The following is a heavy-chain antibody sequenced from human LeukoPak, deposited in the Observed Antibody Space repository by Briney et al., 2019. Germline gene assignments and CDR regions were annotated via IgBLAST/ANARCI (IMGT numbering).Heavy chain of an antibody. Sequence: PSQTLPLTCTVSGGSISSGDYYWSWIRQPPGKGLEWIGYIYYSGSTYYNPSLKSRVTISVDTSKNQFSLKLSSVTAADTAVYYCARAPITGTTNYYYYYYMDVWGKGTTVTVSS. CDR2: IYYSGST. D-gene: IGHD1-14*01. CDR3: ARAPITGTTNYYYYYYMDV. J-gene: IGHJ6*03. CDR1: GGSISSGDYY. V-gene: IGHV4-30-4*08.